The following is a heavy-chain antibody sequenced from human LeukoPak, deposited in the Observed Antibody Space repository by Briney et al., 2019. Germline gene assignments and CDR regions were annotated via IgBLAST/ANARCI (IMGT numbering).Heavy chain of an antibody. D-gene: IGHD6-19*01. V-gene: IGHV3-66*01. CDR1: GFTFSDYY. J-gene: IGHJ4*02. CDR3: ARDLVGSGWDY. CDR2: IYSGGST. Sequence: PGGSLRLSCAASGFTFSDYYMSWVRQAPGKGLEWVSVIYSGGSTYYADSVKGRFTISRDNSKNTLYLQMNSLRAEDTAVYYCARDLVGSGWDYWGQGTLVTVSS.